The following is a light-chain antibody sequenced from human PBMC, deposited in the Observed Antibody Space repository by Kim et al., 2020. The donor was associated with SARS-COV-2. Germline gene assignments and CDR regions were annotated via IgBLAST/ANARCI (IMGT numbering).Light chain of an antibody. CDR1: KLGDKY. J-gene: IGLJ1*01. CDR3: QAWDSGITYV. Sequence: VSPGQPASITCSGDKLGDKYVCWYQQKPGRSPVLVIYQDTKRPSGIPGRFSGSKSGNTATLTIGGTQAMDEADYYCQAWDSGITYVFGTGTKVTVL. V-gene: IGLV3-1*01. CDR2: QDT.